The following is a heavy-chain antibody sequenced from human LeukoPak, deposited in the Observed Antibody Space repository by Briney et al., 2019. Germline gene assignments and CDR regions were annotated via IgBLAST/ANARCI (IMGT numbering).Heavy chain of an antibody. CDR3: ARAGRRLFGVLIPLSFDY. V-gene: IGHV1-24*01. CDR2: FDPEDGET. J-gene: IGHJ4*02. D-gene: IGHD3-3*01. Sequence: ASVKVSWKVSGYTLTELSMHWVRQAPGKGLEWMGGFDPEDGETIYAQKFQGRVTMTEDTSTDTAYMELSSLRSEDTAVYYCARAGRRLFGVLIPLSFDYWGQGTLVTVSS. CDR1: GYTLTELS.